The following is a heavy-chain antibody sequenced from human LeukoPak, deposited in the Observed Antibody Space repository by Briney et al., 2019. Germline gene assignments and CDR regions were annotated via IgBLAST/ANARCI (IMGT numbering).Heavy chain of an antibody. D-gene: IGHD1-26*01. CDR3: TRGGSADPFEH. Sequence: SQTLSLTCTVSGGSISSGGYYWSWIRQPPGKGLEWIGYIHHSGSTQNNPSLKSRVTISVDWSKNQFSLKLNSVTAADTAVYYCTRGGSADPFEHWGQGTLVTVSS. CDR2: IHHSGST. CDR1: GGSISSGGYY. J-gene: IGHJ4*02. V-gene: IGHV4-30-2*01.